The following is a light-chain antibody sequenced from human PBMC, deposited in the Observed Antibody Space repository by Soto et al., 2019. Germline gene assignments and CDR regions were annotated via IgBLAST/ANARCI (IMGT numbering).Light chain of an antibody. J-gene: IGKJ5*01. CDR3: QQANSFPIT. V-gene: IGKV1-33*01. CDR1: QDISNY. Sequence: DIQMTQSPSTLSASVGDRVTITCQASQDISNYLNWYQQKPGKAPKLLIYDASNLETGVPSRFGGSGSGTDFTLTIDSLQPEDFATYFCQQANSFPITFGQGTRLEIK. CDR2: DAS.